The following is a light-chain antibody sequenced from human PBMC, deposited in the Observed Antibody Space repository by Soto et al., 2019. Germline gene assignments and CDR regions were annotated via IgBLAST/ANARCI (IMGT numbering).Light chain of an antibody. CDR3: NSYTSSTPFYV. CDR2: DVY. J-gene: IGLJ1*01. V-gene: IGLV2-14*03. Sequence: QSALTQPASVSGSPGQSIAISCTGVRTDVDGYDYVSWYQQHPGQAPQLIIYDVYSRPSGVSHRFSGSKSGDTASLTISGLQAEDVADYYCNSYTSSTPFYVFGTGTNVTVL. CDR1: RTDVDGYDY.